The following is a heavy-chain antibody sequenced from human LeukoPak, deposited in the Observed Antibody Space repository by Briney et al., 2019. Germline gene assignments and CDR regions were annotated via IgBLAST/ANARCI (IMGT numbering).Heavy chain of an antibody. CDR1: GGSISSSSYY. J-gene: IGHJ4*02. CDR2: IHYSGST. V-gene: IGHV4-39*07. D-gene: IGHD1-26*01. Sequence: SETLSLTCTVSGGSISSSSYYWAWIRQPPGKGLEWIGSIHYSGSTYYNPSLQSRVTISIDTSKNQFSLKLRFVTAADTAVYYCARDWDPTSNTNYFDPWAQGTRVIVSS. CDR3: ARDWDPTSNTNYFDP.